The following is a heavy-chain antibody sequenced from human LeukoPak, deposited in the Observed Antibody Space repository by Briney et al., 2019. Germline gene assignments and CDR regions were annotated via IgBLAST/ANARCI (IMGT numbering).Heavy chain of an antibody. Sequence: GGSLRLSCAASGFTFNTYAMHWVRQAPGKGLEGVAVLAYDGDNKFYADSVRGRFTISRDNSKNTLYLQMNSLRAEDTAVYYCARDENWGSTHYWGQGTLVTVSS. CDR3: ARDENWGSTHY. J-gene: IGHJ4*02. CDR1: GFTFNTYA. V-gene: IGHV3-30-3*01. D-gene: IGHD7-27*01. CDR2: LAYDGDNK.